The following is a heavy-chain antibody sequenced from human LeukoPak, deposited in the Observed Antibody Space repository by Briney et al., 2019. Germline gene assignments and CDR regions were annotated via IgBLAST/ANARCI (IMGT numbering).Heavy chain of an antibody. CDR1: GFTFSDYY. CDR3: VGGATIGPRAFDY. V-gene: IGHV3-11*04. Sequence: GGSLRLSCAASGFTFSDYYMSWIRQAPGKGLEWVSYISSSGSTIYYADSVKGRFTISRDNAKNSLYLQMNSLRAEDTAVYYCVGGATIGPRAFDYWGQGTLVTVSS. J-gene: IGHJ4*02. D-gene: IGHD5-12*01. CDR2: ISSSGSTI.